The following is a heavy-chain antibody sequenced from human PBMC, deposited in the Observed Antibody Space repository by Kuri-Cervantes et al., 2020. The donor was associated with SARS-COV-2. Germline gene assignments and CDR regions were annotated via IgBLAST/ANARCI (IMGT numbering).Heavy chain of an antibody. V-gene: IGHV4-39*07. Sequence: SCTVSGGSISSSSYYWGWIRQPPGKGLEWIGSIYYSGSTYYNPSLKSRVTISVDTSKNQFSLKLSSVTAADTAVYYCARETYEPLGTIFGVPGVPYFDYWGQGTLVTVSS. CDR1: GGSISSSSYY. CDR3: ARETYEPLGTIFGVPGVPYFDY. CDR2: IYYSGST. D-gene: IGHD3-3*01. J-gene: IGHJ4*02.